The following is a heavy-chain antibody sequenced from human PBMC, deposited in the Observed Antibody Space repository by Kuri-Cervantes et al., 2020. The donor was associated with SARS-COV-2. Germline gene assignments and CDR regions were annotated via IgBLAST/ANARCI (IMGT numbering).Heavy chain of an antibody. J-gene: IGHJ6*03. Sequence: GGSLRLSCAASGFTFSDYYMSWIRQAPGKGLEWVSYISSSGSTIYYADSVKGRFTISRDNAKNSVYLQMNSLRAEDTAMYYCARILADYDFWSGYYMDVWGRGTTVTVSS. CDR2: ISSSGSTI. V-gene: IGHV3-11*04. CDR3: ARILADYDFWSGYYMDV. CDR1: GFTFSDYY. D-gene: IGHD3-3*01.